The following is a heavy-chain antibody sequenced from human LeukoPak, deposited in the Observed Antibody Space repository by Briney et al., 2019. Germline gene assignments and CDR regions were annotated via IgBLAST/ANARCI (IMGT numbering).Heavy chain of an antibody. CDR1: GGSVNSGRYY. V-gene: IGHV4-61*01. J-gene: IGHJ4*02. Sequence: PSETLSLTCTVSGGSVNSGRYYWSWTRQPPGKGLEWIGYMSYSGSTNYNPSLNSRVTILVDTSKNQFSLKLSSVTAADTAVYYCAGPTCLRGGYCSTNFWGQGTLVTVSS. CDR2: MSYSGST. CDR3: AGPTCLRGGYCSTNF. D-gene: IGHD2-2*01.